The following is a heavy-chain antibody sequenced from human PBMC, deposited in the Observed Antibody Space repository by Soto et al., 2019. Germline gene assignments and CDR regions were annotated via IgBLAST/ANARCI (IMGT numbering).Heavy chain of an antibody. J-gene: IGHJ4*02. D-gene: IGHD6-13*01. V-gene: IGHV3-23*01. CDR3: AKDPRRVPATEYSSSWYPPDY. Sequence: GGSLRLSCAASGFTFSSYAMSWVRQAPGKGLEWVSAISGSGGSTYYADSGKGRFTISRDNSKNTLYLQMNSLRAEDTAVYYCAKDPRRVPATEYSSSWYPPDYWGQGTLVTVSS. CDR2: ISGSGGST. CDR1: GFTFSSYA.